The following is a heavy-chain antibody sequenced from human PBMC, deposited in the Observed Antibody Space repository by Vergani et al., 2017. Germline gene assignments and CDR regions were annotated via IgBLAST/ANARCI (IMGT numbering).Heavy chain of an antibody. D-gene: IGHD5-18*01. Sequence: QVQLQESGPGLVKPSETLSLTCTVSGGSISSYYWSWIRQPPGKGLEWIGYIYYSGSTNYNTSLESRVTISVDTSKNQFSLKLSSVTAADTAVYYCARDAGGYSYGQFDYWGQGTLVTVSS. CDR3: ARDAGGYSYGQFDY. J-gene: IGHJ4*02. CDR1: GGSISSYY. V-gene: IGHV4-59*01. CDR2: IYYSGST.